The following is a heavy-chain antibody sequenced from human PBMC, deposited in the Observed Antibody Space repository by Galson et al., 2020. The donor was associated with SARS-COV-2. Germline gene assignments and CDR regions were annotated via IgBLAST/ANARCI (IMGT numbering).Heavy chain of an antibody. CDR2: IFSGGST. D-gene: IGHD5-12*01. CDR1: GFNVNNKY. CDR3: ARARYSGYESDFDY. V-gene: IGHV3-66*01. Sequence: GESLKISCAASGFNVNNKYMGWVRQAPGKGLEWVSVIFSGGSTEYADSVKGRFTISRDNSKNTLYLQMNRLRVEDTAVYYCARARYSGYESDFDYWGRGTLVTVSS. J-gene: IGHJ4*02.